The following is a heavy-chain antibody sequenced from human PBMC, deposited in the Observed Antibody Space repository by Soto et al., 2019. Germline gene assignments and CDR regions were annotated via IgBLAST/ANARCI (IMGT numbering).Heavy chain of an antibody. D-gene: IGHD2-2*01. CDR2: IYYSGST. J-gene: IGHJ6*02. CDR3: ARSSWDIVVVPASYGMGV. Sequence: SETLSLTXTVSGGSISSYYWSWIRQPPGKGLEWIGYIYYSGSTNYNPSLKSRVTISVDTSKNQFSLKLSSVTAADTAVYYCARSSWDIVVVPASYGMGVWGQGTTVTVSS. V-gene: IGHV4-59*01. CDR1: GGSISSYY.